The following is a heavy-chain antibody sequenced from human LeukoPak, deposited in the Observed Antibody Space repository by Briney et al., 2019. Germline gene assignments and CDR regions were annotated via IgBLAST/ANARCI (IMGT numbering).Heavy chain of an antibody. Sequence: PGGSLRLSCAASGFTFSSYWMSWVRQAPGKGLEWVANIKQDGSEKYYVDSVKGRFTISRDNAKNSLYLQMNSLRAGDTAVYYCAREAGYSSGWPRGAFDIWGQGTMVTVSS. CDR1: GFTFSSYW. V-gene: IGHV3-7*01. D-gene: IGHD6-19*01. CDR3: AREAGYSSGWPRGAFDI. J-gene: IGHJ3*02. CDR2: IKQDGSEK.